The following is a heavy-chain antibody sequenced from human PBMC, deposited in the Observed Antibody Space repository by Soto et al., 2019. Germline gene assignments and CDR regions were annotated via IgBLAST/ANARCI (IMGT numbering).Heavy chain of an antibody. CDR1: GYTSTSYG. CDR3: ARDDMVRGVIMPNYFDY. CDR2: ISAYNGNT. Sequence: ASVKVSCKASGYTSTSYGISWVRQAPGQGFEWMGWISAYNGNTNYAQKLQGRVTMTTDTSTSTAYMELRSLRSDDTAVYYCARDDMVRGVIMPNYFDYWGQGTLVTVSS. V-gene: IGHV1-18*01. J-gene: IGHJ4*02. D-gene: IGHD3-10*01.